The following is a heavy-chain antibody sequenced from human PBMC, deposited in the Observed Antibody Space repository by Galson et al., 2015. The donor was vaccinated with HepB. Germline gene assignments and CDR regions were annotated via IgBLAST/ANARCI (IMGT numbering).Heavy chain of an antibody. D-gene: IGHD4-23*01. Sequence: SLRLSCAASEFTFSDHYMSWIRQAPGKGLQWISYISRSNSYTNYADSVKGRFTISRDNAKNSLFLQMNSLRVDDTAVYYCARDIGSDYGGVSGFDFWGQGSLVTVSS. CDR1: EFTFSDHY. CDR3: ARDIGSDYGGVSGFDF. CDR2: ISRSNSYT. J-gene: IGHJ4*02. V-gene: IGHV3-11*05.